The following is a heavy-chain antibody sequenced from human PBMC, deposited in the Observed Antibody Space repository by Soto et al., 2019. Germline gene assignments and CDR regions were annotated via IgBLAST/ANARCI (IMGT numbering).Heavy chain of an antibody. CDR3: AKTGEILAGSIDY. V-gene: IGHV3-23*01. D-gene: IGHD3-9*01. CDR2: ISGTGGST. Sequence: EVQVLESGGGLVQPGGSLRLSCAASGFTFSNYAMSWVRQAPGKGLEWVSGISGTGGSTYYADSVRGRFTISRDNSKNTLDLQMNSLRGDDTAVYYCAKTGEILAGSIDYWGQGTLVTVSS. CDR1: GFTFSNYA. J-gene: IGHJ4*02.